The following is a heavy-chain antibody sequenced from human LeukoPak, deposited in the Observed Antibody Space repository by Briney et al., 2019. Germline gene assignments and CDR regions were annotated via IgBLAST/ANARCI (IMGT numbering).Heavy chain of an antibody. J-gene: IGHJ4*02. D-gene: IGHD6-13*01. Sequence: SETLSLTCTVSGGSISSSSYYWGWIRQPPGKGLEWIGSIYYSGSTYYNPSLKSRVTISVDTSKNQFSLKLNSVTAADTAVYYCARQGAYSSSWYFDYWGQGTLVTVSS. CDR3: ARQGAYSSSWYFDY. V-gene: IGHV4-39*07. CDR2: IYYSGST. CDR1: GGSISSSSYY.